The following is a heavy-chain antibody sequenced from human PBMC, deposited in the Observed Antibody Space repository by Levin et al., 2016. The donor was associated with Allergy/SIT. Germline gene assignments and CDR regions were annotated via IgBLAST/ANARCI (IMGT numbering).Heavy chain of an antibody. V-gene: IGHV4-34*01. CDR1: GGSFSGFH. CDR2: MNESGST. D-gene: IGHD3-22*01. CDR3: ARGQTGIKMMVVVFVGAEYYFDY. Sequence: SETLSLTCAVYGGSFSGFHWSWIRQSPGKGLEWIGEMNESGSTNYNPSLKSRVTISVDTSKNQFSLKLSSVTAADTAVYYCARGQTGIKMMVVVFVGAEYYFDYWGQGTLVTVSS. J-gene: IGHJ4*02.